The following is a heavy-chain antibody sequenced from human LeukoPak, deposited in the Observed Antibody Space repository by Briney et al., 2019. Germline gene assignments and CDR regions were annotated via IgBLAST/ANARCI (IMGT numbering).Heavy chain of an antibody. J-gene: IGHJ3*02. Sequence: SVKVSCKASGGTFSSYAISWVRQAPGQGLEWMGRIILILGIANYAQKFQGRVTITADKSTSTAYMELSSLRSEDTAVYYCARLYCSGGSCYEGQDAFDIWGQGTMVTVSS. CDR1: GGTFSSYA. D-gene: IGHD2-15*01. V-gene: IGHV1-69*04. CDR3: ARLYCSGGSCYEGQDAFDI. CDR2: IILILGIA.